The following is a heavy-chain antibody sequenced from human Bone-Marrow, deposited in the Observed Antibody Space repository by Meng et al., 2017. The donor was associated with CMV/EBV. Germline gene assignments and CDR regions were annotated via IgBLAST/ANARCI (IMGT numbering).Heavy chain of an antibody. CDR2: IRSKAYGGTT. CDR1: GFTFGDYA. V-gene: IGHV3-49*04. CDR3: TRDVVEYYYGMDG. J-gene: IGHJ6*02. D-gene: IGHD1-1*01. Sequence: GESLKISCTASGFTFGDYAMSWVRQAPGKGLEWVGFIRSKAYGGTTEYAASVKGRFTISRDDSKSIAYLQMNSLKTEDTAVYYCTRDVVEYYYGMDGWGQGTTVTVSS.